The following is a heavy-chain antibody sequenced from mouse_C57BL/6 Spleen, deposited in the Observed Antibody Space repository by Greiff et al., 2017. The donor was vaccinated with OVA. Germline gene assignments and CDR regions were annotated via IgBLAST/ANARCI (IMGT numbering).Heavy chain of an antibody. CDR2: IYPGDGDT. Sequence: QVQLQQSGPELVKPGASVKISCKASGYAFSSSWMNWVKQRPGKGLEWIGRIYPGDGDTNYNGKFKGKATLTADKSSSTAYMQLSSLTSEDSAVYFCAGNDYDGGYAMDDWGQGTSVTVSS. CDR1: GYAFSSSW. V-gene: IGHV1-82*01. CDR3: AGNDYDGGYAMDD. D-gene: IGHD2-4*01. J-gene: IGHJ4*01.